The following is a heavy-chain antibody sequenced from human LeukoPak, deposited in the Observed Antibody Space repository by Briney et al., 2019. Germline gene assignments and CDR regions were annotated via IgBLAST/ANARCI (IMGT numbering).Heavy chain of an antibody. V-gene: IGHV4-38-2*01. D-gene: IGHD1-1*01. CDR2: IYHSGST. J-gene: IGHJ5*02. Sequence: PSETLSLTCAVSGYSISSGYYWGWIRQPPGKGLEWIGSIYHSGSTYYNPSLKSRVTISVDTSKNQFSLKLSSVTAADTAVYYCARASPRTTGTLFDPWGQGTLVTVSS. CDR1: GYSISSGYY. CDR3: ARASPRTTGTLFDP.